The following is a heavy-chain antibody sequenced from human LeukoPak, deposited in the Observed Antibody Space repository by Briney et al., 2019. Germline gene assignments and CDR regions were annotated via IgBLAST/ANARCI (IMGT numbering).Heavy chain of an antibody. V-gene: IGHV4-34*01. CDR1: GGSFSDYY. J-gene: IGHJ4*02. CDR2: INQSGST. Sequence: SETLSLTCAVYGGSFSDYYWSWIRQSPGRGLEWIGEINQSGSTDYNPSLKSRVIISIDTSKTQFSLKLSSVTAADTAVYYCARDNDSSGYYPFYWGQGTPVTVSS. CDR3: ARDNDSSGYYPFY. D-gene: IGHD3-22*01.